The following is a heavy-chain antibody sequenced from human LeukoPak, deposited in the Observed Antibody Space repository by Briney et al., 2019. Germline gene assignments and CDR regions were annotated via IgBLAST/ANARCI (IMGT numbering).Heavy chain of an antibody. V-gene: IGHV3-23*01. Sequence: GGSLRLPCEASGFTFYPHPVYWVPQAPGKGLEWVSGICGCGCCTYYSESEKGRLTISRENSKNTFYLQMNSLTDDDTVVYYCAKTTEGYSSGRYPRWPGDCWGQGTLVTVS. J-gene: IGHJ4*02. CDR3: AKTTEGYSSGRYPRWPGDC. CDR1: GFTFYPHP. CDR2: ICGCGCCT. D-gene: IGHD6-19*01.